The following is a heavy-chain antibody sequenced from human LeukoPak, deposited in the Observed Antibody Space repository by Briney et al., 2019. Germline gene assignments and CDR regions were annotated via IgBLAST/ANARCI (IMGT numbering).Heavy chain of an antibody. CDR2: IGYDRNSK. Sequence: GGSLRLSRAAYGFTFSSYGIHWVRQAPGKGLEWVAFIGYDRNSKHYADSVKGRFTISGDNSKNTLYLQMNSLRTEDTAVYYCAKNRRASGVYAGAFDYWGQGTLVTVSS. CDR3: AKNRRASGVYAGAFDY. V-gene: IGHV3-30*02. CDR1: GFTFSSYG. D-gene: IGHD5/OR15-5a*01. J-gene: IGHJ4*02.